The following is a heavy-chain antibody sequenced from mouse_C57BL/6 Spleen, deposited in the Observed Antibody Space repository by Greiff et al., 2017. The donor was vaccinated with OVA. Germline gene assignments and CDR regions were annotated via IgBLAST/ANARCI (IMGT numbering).Heavy chain of an antibody. D-gene: IGHD2-3*01. V-gene: IGHV1-59*01. CDR1: GYTFTSYW. J-gene: IGHJ3*01. Sequence: QVQLQQPGAELVRPGTSVKLSCKASGYTFTSYWMHWVKQRPGQGLEWIGVIDPSDSYTNYHQKFKGKATLTVDTSSSTAYMQLSSLTSEDSAVYYCARSGVGGYSAWFAYWGQGTLVTVSA. CDR3: ARSGVGGYSAWFAY. CDR2: IDPSDSYT.